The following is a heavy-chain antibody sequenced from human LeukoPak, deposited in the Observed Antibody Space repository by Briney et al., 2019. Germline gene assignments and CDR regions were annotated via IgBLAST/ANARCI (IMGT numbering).Heavy chain of an antibody. D-gene: IGHD2-15*01. CDR3: ARDGLGCSGGSCYGNYYGMDV. CDR2: INWNGGST. Sequence: GGSLRLSCAASVFTFDDYGMSWVRQAPGKGLEWVSGINWNGGSTGYADSVKGRFTISRDNAKNSLYLQMNSLRAEDTALYHCARDGLGCSGGSCYGNYYGMDVWGQGTTVTVSS. CDR1: VFTFDDYG. V-gene: IGHV3-20*01. J-gene: IGHJ6*02.